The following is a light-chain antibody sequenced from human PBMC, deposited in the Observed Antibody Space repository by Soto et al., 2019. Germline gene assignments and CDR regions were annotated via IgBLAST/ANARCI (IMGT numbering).Light chain of an antibody. V-gene: IGKV3-15*01. CDR1: QSVSNN. J-gene: IGKJ4*01. CDR3: QQYNNWPPLT. Sequence: EIVLTQSPDAVSLSPGERATLSCRASQSVSNNYLAWYQQKPGQAPRLLIYGASTRATDIPDRFSGSGSGTEFTLTISSLQSEDFAVYYCQQYNNWPPLTFGGGTKV. CDR2: GAS.